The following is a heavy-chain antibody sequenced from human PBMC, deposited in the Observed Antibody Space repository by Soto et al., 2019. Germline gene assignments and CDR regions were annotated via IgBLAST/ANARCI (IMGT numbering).Heavy chain of an antibody. CDR2: IFSNDEK. J-gene: IGHJ5*02. CDR3: ARLVDTAMVTHKNWFDP. CDR1: GFSLSNARLG. V-gene: IGHV2-26*01. Sequence: SGPELVKATETRTMPCPVSGFSLSNARLGVSWNRQPPGKALEWLAHIFSNDEKSYSTSLKSRLTISKDTSKSQVVLTMTNMDPVDTATYYCARLVDTAMVTHKNWFDPWGQGTRVTVSA. D-gene: IGHD5-18*01.